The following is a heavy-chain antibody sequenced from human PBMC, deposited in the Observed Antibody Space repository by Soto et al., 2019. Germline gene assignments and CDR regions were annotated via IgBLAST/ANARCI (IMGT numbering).Heavy chain of an antibody. D-gene: IGHD4-4*01. Sequence: QVQLQESGPGLVKPSETLSLTCTVSGGSISSYYWSWIRQPPGKGLEWIGYIYYSGSTNYNPSLKSRVTISVVTSKNQFSPKLSSVTAADTAVYYCARDNFGNYDWYFDLWGRGTLVTVSS. CDR3: ARDNFGNYDWYFDL. J-gene: IGHJ2*01. V-gene: IGHV4-59*01. CDR1: GGSISSYY. CDR2: IYYSGST.